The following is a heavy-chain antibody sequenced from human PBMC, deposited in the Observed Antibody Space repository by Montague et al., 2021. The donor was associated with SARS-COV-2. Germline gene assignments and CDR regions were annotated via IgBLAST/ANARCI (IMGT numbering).Heavy chain of an antibody. CDR3: TRDNFWSGYYNY. D-gene: IGHD3-3*01. CDR2: IRSKAYGGTT. J-gene: IGHJ4*02. V-gene: IGHV3-49*04. Sequence: SLILSCAASGFTFGDYAMSWVRQAPGKGLEWVGFIRSKAYGGTTEYAASVKGRFTISRDDSKSIAYLQMNSLKTEDTAVYYCTRDNFWSGYYNYWGQGTLVTVSS. CDR1: GFTFGDYA.